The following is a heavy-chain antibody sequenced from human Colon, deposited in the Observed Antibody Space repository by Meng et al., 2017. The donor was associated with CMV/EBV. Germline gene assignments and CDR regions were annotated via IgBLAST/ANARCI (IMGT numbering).Heavy chain of an antibody. CDR1: GFTFSSYS. Sequence: GESLKISCEGSGFTFSSYSMSWVRQAPGKGLEWIGWINPNTGGTSLAQELQDRVTMTRDTSVSTAYLELSSLRSDDTAVYYCARETSAYSNYYPDYWGQGTLVTVSS. CDR3: ARETSAYSNYYPDY. CDR2: INPNTGGT. D-gene: IGHD4-11*01. V-gene: IGHV1-2*02. J-gene: IGHJ4*02.